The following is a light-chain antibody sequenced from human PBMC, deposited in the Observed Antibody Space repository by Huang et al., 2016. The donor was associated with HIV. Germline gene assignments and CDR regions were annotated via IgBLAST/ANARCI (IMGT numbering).Light chain of an antibody. CDR1: QSISSSY. CDR2: DTS. J-gene: IGKJ2*01. CDR3: QQYGSSPYT. V-gene: IGKV3-20*01. Sequence: EIVLTQSPGTLSLSTGERATLSCRASQSISSSYLAWYQQKPGQAPRLLLYDTSSRATGIPDRFSGSGSGTDFTLTISRLEPGDFAVYYCQQYGSSPYTFGQGTKLEIK.